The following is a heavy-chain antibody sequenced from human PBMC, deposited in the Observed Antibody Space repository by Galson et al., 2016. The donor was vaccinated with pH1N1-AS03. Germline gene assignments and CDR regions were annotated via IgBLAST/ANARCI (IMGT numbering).Heavy chain of an antibody. CDR2: ISVTGGST. V-gene: IGHV3-23*01. D-gene: IGHD6-13*01. Sequence: SLRLSCAASGFTFSSYAMSWVRQAPGKGLDWVSSISVTGGSTYYADSVKGRFTISRDHSKNTLYLQMSSLRAEDTAVYYCAKDRSSWPPGWGSVDSWGQGTLVTVSS. CDR3: AKDRSSWPPGWGSVDS. CDR1: GFTFSSYA. J-gene: IGHJ4*02.